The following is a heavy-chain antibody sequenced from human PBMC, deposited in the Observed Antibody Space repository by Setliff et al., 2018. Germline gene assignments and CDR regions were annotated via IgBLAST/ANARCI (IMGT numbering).Heavy chain of an antibody. CDR1: GFTFDDYA. CDR2: ISYDGNKT. D-gene: IGHD2-21*01. Sequence: QPGGSLRLSCAASGFTFDDYAMHWVRQAPGKGLEWVATISYDGNKTYYADSVKGRFTISRDNSKNTLYLQMNSLRAEDTAVYYCATEKFPGDWGDYWGQGTLVTVSS. V-gene: IGHV3-30-3*01. CDR3: ATEKFPGDWGDY. J-gene: IGHJ4*02.